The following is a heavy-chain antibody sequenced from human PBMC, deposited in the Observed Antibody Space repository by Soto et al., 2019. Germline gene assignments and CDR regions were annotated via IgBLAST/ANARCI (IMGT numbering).Heavy chain of an antibody. CDR2: ISGSGGST. Sequence: EVQLLESGGGLVQPGGSLRLSCAASGFTFSSYAMSWVRQAPGKGLEWVSAISGSGGSTDYADSVKGRFTISRDNSKNTLYLQMNSLRVEDTAVYYCAKAPYILPGDYPFHYWGQGSLVTVSS. V-gene: IGHV3-23*01. CDR3: AKAPYILPGDYPFHY. D-gene: IGHD3-9*01. J-gene: IGHJ4*02. CDR1: GFTFSSYA.